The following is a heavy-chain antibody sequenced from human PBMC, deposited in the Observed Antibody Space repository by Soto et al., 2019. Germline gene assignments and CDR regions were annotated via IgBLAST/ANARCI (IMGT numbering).Heavy chain of an antibody. V-gene: IGHV1-69*01. D-gene: IGHD3-10*01. CDR3: ARSWFGELLRYYYGMDV. J-gene: IGHJ6*02. CDR2: IIPIFGTA. Sequence: KVSCKASGGTFSSYAISWVRQAPGQGLEWMGGIIPIFGTANYAQKFQGRVTITADESTSTAYMELSSLRSEDTAVYYCARSWFGELLRYYYGMDVWGQGTTVTVS. CDR1: GGTFSSYA.